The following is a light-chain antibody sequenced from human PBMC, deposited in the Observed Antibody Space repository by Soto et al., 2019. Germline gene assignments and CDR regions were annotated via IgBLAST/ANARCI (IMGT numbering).Light chain of an antibody. J-gene: IGKJ3*01. CDR2: DAS. CDR3: RQRSNWPLLT. CDR1: QSVSSY. V-gene: IGKV3-11*01. Sequence: EIVLTQSPATLSSSPGERATLSCRASQSVSSYLAWYQQKPGQAPRLLIYDASNRATGIPARFSGSGSGTDCTLTSSSLEPEDFAVYYCRQRSNWPLLTFGPGTKVDIK.